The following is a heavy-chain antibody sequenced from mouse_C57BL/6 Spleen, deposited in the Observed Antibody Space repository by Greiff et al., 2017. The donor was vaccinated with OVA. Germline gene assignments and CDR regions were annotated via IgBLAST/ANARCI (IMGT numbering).Heavy chain of an antibody. CDR3: ARWRITTVVATDDY. CDR1: GYTFTDYN. V-gene: IGHV1-22*01. CDR2: INPNNGGT. Sequence: VHVKQSGPELVKPGASVKMSCKASGYTFTDYNMHWVKQSHGKSLEWIGYINPNNGGTSYNQKFKGKATLTVNKSSSTAYMELRSLTSEDSAVYYCARWRITTVVATDDYWGQGTTLTVSS. D-gene: IGHD1-1*01. J-gene: IGHJ2*01.